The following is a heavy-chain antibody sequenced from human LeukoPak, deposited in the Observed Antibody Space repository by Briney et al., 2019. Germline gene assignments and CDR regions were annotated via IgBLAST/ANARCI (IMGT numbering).Heavy chain of an antibody. CDR2: INHSGRT. CDR3: VRDAGFQTGYSSSWADY. Sequence: GSLRLSCAASGFTFRNYAMGWVRQPPGKGLEWIGEINHSGRTNYNPSLKSRVTISVDTSKNQFSLKVSSVTAADTAVYYCVRDAGFQTGYSSSWADYWGQGTLATVSS. D-gene: IGHD6-13*01. J-gene: IGHJ4*02. CDR1: GFTFRNYA. V-gene: IGHV4-34*01.